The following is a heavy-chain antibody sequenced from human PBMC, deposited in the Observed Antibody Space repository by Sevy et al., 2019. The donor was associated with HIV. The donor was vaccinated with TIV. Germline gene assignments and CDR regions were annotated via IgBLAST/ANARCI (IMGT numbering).Heavy chain of an antibody. CDR2: ISNDGSGK. D-gene: IGHD6-13*01. Sequence: GGSLRLSCAAAGFTFSRYGMHWARQAPGKGLEWVAVISNDGSGKEYAESVKGRFTVSRDNSKDTVYLQMNSLRPDDTAVYYCANSRGRYEGSSWLYYYYIMDVWGQGTTVTVSS. CDR1: GFTFSRYG. J-gene: IGHJ6*02. V-gene: IGHV3-30*18. CDR3: ANSRGRYEGSSWLYYYYIMDV.